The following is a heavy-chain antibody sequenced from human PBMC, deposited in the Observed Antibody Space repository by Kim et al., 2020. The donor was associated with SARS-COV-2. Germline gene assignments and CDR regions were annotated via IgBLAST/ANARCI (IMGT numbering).Heavy chain of an antibody. J-gene: IGHJ6*02. Sequence: SGSTNYNPSLKSRVTISVDTSKNQFSLKLSSVTAADTAVYYCARGVLLDVWGQGTTVTVSS. V-gene: IGHV4-4*09. D-gene: IGHD3-10*01. CDR3: ARGVLLDV. CDR2: SGST.